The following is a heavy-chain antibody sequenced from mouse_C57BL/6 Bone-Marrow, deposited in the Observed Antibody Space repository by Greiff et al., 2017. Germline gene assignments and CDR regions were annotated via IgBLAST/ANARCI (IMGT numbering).Heavy chain of an antibody. D-gene: IGHD2-3*01. CDR3: ARSMRITRGFAY. V-gene: IGHV1-64*01. Sequence: QVQLQQPGAELVKPGASVKLSCKASGYTFTSYWMHWVKQRPGQGLEWIGMIHPNSGGTNYNEKFKSKATLTVDKSSSTAYMQLSSLTSEDSAVYYGARSMRITRGFAYWGQGTLVTVSA. J-gene: IGHJ3*01. CDR2: IHPNSGGT. CDR1: GYTFTSYW.